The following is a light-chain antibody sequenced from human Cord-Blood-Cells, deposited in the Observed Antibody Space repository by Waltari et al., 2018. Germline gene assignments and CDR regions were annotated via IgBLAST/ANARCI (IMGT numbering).Light chain of an antibody. CDR1: RRDVGGYTS. J-gene: IGLJ2*01. CDR2: EVS. CDR3: SSYAGSNNLV. Sequence: QSALTQPPSACGSPGQSVPISCPGTRRDVGGYTSVSWYQQHPGKAPKLMIYEVSKRPSVVPDRFSGSKSGNTASLTVSGLQAEDEADYYCSSYAGSNNLVFGGGTKLTVL. V-gene: IGLV2-8*01.